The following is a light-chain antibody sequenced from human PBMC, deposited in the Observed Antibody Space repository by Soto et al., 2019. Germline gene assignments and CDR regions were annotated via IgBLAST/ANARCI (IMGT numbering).Light chain of an antibody. Sequence: EIVMTQSPATLSLSPGERATLSCSASQSVTSGYLAWYQQKPGQAPRLLIYGASGRATGIPDRFSGSGSGTDFTLTINRLEPEDFAVYYCQQYGSSPTCGQGTKGDI. CDR3: QQYGSSPT. CDR2: GAS. V-gene: IGKV3-20*01. CDR1: QSVTSGY. J-gene: IGKJ1*01.